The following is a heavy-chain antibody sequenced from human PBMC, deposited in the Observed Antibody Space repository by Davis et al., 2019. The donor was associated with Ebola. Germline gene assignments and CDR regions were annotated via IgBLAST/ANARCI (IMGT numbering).Heavy chain of an antibody. D-gene: IGHD3-10*01. CDR3: ATSKRAYYGSGSRVNWFDP. V-gene: IGHV4-34*01. CDR1: GGSFSGYY. Sequence: PSETLSLTCAVYGGSFSGYYWSWIRQPPGKGLEWIGEINHSGSTNYNPSLKSRATISVDTSTNQFSLKLSSVTAADTAVYYCATSKRAYYGSGSRVNWFDPWGQGTLVTVSS. J-gene: IGHJ5*02. CDR2: INHSGST.